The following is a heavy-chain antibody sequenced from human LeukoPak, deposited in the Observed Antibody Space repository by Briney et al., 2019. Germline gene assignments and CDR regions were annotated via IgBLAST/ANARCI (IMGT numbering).Heavy chain of an antibody. CDR3: ARSGGDRVEMPTIIDY. V-gene: IGHV4-59*01. CDR2: IYYSGST. D-gene: IGHD5-24*01. Sequence: SETLSLTCTVSGGSSSSYYWSWIRQPPAKELEWIGYIYYSGSTNYNPSLNSRVSILVDTSKNQFSLRLSSVTAGDTAVYYWARSGGDRVEMPTIIDYWGQGTLVTVSS. CDR1: GGSSSSYY. J-gene: IGHJ4*02.